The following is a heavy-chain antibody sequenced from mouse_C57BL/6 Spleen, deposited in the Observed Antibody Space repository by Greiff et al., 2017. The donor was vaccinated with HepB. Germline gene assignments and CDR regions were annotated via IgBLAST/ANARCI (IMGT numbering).Heavy chain of an antibody. V-gene: IGHV1-19*01. CDR3: ARQGLRDYYAMDY. Sequence: EVKLMESGPVLVKPGASVKMSCKASGYTFTDYYMNWVKQSHGKSLEWIGVINPYNGGTSYNQKFKGKATLTVDKSSSTAYMELNSLTSEDSAVYYCARQGLRDYYAMDYWGQGTSVTVSS. J-gene: IGHJ4*01. D-gene: IGHD3-1*01. CDR2: INPYNGGT. CDR1: GYTFTDYY.